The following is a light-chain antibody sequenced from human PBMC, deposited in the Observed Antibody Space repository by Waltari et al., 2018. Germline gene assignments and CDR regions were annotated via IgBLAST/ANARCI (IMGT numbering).Light chain of an antibody. CDR1: KSISSW. J-gene: IGKJ5*01. V-gene: IGKV1-5*03. CDR3: QQYNSYSPIT. CDR2: KAS. Sequence: DIQMTQSPSTLSASVGDRVTITCRASKSISSWLAWYQQKPGKAPTLLIYKASSLESGVPSRFSGSGSGTEFTLTISSLQPDDFATYYCQQYNSYSPITFGQGTRLEIK.